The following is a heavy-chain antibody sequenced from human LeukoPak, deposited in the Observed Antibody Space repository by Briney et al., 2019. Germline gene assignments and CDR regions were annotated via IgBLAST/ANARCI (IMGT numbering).Heavy chain of an antibody. CDR3: ATSTGYDVLTGYQEDHYYFDY. CDR2: INPRDGST. V-gene: IGHV1-46*01. D-gene: IGHD3-9*01. J-gene: IGHJ4*02. CDR1: GYSFTNYY. Sequence: GASVKVSCKASGYSFTNYYMHWVRQAPGQGLERMGTINPRDGSTTYTQKFQGRVTMTRDTSTSTVYMDLSSLRSEDTAVYYCATSTGYDVLTGYQEDHYYFDYWGQGTLVTVSS.